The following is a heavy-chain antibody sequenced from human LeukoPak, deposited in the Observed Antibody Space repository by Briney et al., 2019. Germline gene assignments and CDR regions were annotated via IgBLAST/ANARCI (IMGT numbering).Heavy chain of an antibody. Sequence: SETLSLTCTVSGGSISSSSYYWGWIRQPPGKGLEWIGSIYYSGSTYYNPSLKSRVTISVDTSKNRFSLKLSSVTAADTAVYYCARLGYYGSGSYYNVWGQGTLVTVSS. CDR2: IYYSGST. J-gene: IGHJ4*02. CDR3: ARLGYYGSGSYYNV. CDR1: GGSISSSSYY. D-gene: IGHD3-10*01. V-gene: IGHV4-39*01.